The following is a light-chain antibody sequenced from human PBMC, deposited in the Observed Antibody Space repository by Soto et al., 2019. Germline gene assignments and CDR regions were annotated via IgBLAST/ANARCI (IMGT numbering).Light chain of an antibody. CDR1: QSIRNY. J-gene: IGKJ1*01. V-gene: IGKV1-39*01. CDR3: QQYFTSPWT. CDR2: AAS. Sequence: DIQMTQSPSSLSASVGDSVTITCRASQSIRNYLNWYQQRPGKAPKHLIYAASTLKGGVPSRFSGSGSGTDFTLTISSLQPEDSATYYCQQYFTSPWTFGQGTKVEI.